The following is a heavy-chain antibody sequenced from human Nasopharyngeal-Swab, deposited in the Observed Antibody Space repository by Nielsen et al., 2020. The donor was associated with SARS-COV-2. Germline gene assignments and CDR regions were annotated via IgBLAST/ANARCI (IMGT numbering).Heavy chain of an antibody. CDR2: MNPNSGNT. D-gene: IGHD3-9*01. Sequence: ASVKNSCKASGYTFTSYDINWVRQATGQGLEWMGWMNPNSGNTGYAQKFQGRVIMTRNTSISTAYMELSSLRSEDTAVYYWARGNFDWLLFRWFDAWGQGTLVTVSS. CDR1: GYTFTSYD. V-gene: IGHV1-8*01. J-gene: IGHJ5*02. CDR3: ARGNFDWLLFRWFDA.